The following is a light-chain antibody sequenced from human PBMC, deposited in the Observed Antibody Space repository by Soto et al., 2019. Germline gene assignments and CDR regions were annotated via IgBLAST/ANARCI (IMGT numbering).Light chain of an antibody. CDR1: QIVPSDY. V-gene: IGKV3-20*01. Sequence: DIVLTQSPGTLSLSTGEGVTLSSRASQIVPSDYLAWYHQEPGQAPRLLIYGAFNRATGIPDRFSGSGSGTDFTLSISRLEPGDFGVYFCHQYGKSPRTFGQGTKVDIK. CDR2: GAF. J-gene: IGKJ1*01. CDR3: HQYGKSPRT.